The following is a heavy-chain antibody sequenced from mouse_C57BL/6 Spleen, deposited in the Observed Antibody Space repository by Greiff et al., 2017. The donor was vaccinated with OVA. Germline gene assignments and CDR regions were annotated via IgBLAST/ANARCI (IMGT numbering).Heavy chain of an antibody. V-gene: IGHV1-53*01. CDR3: ARGTYNRPTRAMDY. Sequence: VQLQQPGTELVKPGASVKLSCKASGYTFTSYWMHWVKQRPGQGLEWIGNINPSNGGTNYNEKFKSKATLTVDKSSRTAYMQLSSLTSEDSAVDDCARGTYNRPTRAMDYWGQGTSVTVSS. CDR2: INPSNGGT. CDR1: GYTFTSYW. J-gene: IGHJ4*01. D-gene: IGHD2-14*01.